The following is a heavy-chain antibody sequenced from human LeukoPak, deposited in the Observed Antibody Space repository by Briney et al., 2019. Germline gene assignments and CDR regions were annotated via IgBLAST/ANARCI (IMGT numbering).Heavy chain of an antibody. CDR2: MYYSGST. D-gene: IGHD3-22*01. CDR3: ARPYYYDSRIDP. Sequence: SETLSLTCTVSGGSISSGDYYWSWIRQPPGKGLEWIAYMYYSGSTYYNTSLKSRVTMSADTSKNQLSLKLSSVTAADTAVYYCARPYYYDSRIDPWGQGILVTVSS. J-gene: IGHJ5*02. V-gene: IGHV4-30-4*01. CDR1: GGSISSGDYY.